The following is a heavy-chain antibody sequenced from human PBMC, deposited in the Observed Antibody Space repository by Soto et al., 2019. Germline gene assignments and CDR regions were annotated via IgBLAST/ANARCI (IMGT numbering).Heavy chain of an antibody. CDR1: GYSFTSYW. D-gene: IGHD5-18*01. Sequence: GESLKISCKGSGYSFTSYWIGWVRQMPGKGLEWMGIIYPGDSDTRYSPSFQGQVTISADKSISTAYLQWSSLKASDTAMYYCARHGDGYSYGSNYYYYYMDVWGKGTTVTVSS. CDR3: ARHGDGYSYGSNYYYYYMDV. CDR2: IYPGDSDT. V-gene: IGHV5-51*01. J-gene: IGHJ6*03.